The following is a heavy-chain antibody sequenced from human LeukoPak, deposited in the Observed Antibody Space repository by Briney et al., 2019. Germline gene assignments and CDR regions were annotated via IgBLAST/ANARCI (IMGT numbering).Heavy chain of an antibody. CDR2: IYYSGHT. Sequence: SETLSLTCTVSGGSISTYYWSWIRQPPGKGLEWIGFIYYSGHTNYNPSLKSRVTISVDTPKNQFSLKLTSMTAADTAVYYCARGGSRDNWVYYFDYWGQGTLVTVSS. D-gene: IGHD1-1*01. CDR3: ARGGSRDNWVYYFDY. J-gene: IGHJ4*02. V-gene: IGHV4-59*01. CDR1: GGSISTYY.